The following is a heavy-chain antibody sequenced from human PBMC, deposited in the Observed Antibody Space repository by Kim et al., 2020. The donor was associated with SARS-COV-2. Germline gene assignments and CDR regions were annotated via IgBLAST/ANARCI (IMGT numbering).Heavy chain of an antibody. V-gene: IGHV4-39*01. D-gene: IGHD5-18*01. CDR3: ARPHGNSYGYIEF. J-gene: IGHJ4*02. Sequence: YNPSLESRLSISVDTSNNQFSLKMTSVTAADTAVYYCARPHGNSYGYIEFWGQGTLVAVSS.